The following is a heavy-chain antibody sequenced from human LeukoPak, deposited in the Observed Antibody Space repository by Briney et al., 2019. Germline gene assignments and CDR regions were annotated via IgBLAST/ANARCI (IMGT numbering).Heavy chain of an antibody. CDR2: INHSGST. V-gene: IGHV4-34*01. CDR1: GGSFSGYY. D-gene: IGHD6-13*01. CDR3: ASIAAAGTYYYYYGMDV. Sequence: PSETLSLTCAVYGGSFSGYYWSWIRQPPGKGLEWIGEINHSGSTNYNPSLKSRVTISVDTSKNQFSLKLSSVTAADTAVYYCASIAAAGTYYYYYGMDVWGQGTTVTVSS. J-gene: IGHJ6*02.